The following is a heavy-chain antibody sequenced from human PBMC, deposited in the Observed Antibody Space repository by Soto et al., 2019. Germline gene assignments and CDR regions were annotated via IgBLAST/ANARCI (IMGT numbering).Heavy chain of an antibody. V-gene: IGHV3-9*01. J-gene: IGHJ6*02. Sequence: PGGSLRLSCAASGFTFDDYAMQWVRQAPGKGMKWVSGISWNSGSIGYADSVKGRFTISRDNAKNSLYLQMNILRAEYTAVYYCARYLLSSSWDYYYYYGMDVWGQGTTVTVSS. CDR1: GFTFDDYA. D-gene: IGHD6-13*01. CDR2: ISWNSGSI. CDR3: ARYLLSSSWDYYYYYGMDV.